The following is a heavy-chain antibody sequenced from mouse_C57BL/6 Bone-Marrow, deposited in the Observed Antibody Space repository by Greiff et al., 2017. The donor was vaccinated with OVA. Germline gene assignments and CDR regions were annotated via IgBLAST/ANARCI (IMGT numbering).Heavy chain of an antibody. CDR3: AKMGGNLAWFAY. J-gene: IGHJ3*01. CDR2: INPYNGGT. CDR1: GYTFTDYY. D-gene: IGHD2-1*01. V-gene: IGHV1-19*01. Sequence: EVKLQESGPVLVKPGASVKMSCKASGYTFTDYYMNWVKQSHGKSLEWIGVINPYNGGTSYNQKFKGKATLTVDKSSSTAYMELNSLTSEDSAVYYCAKMGGNLAWFAYWGQGTLVTVSA.